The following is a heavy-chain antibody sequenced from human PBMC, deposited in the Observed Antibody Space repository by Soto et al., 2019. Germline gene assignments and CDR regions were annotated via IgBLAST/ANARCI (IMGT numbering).Heavy chain of an antibody. V-gene: IGHV3-23*01. CDR2: ISGSGGST. D-gene: IGHD1-26*01. CDR3: AKGSGPYSGSWRGGYYFDY. Sequence: PWGSLRLSCAASGFTFSSYAMSWVRQAPGKGLEWVSAISGSGGSTYYADSVKGRFTISRDNSKNTLYLQMNSLRAEDTAVYYCAKGSGPYSGSWRGGYYFDYWGQGTLVTVSS. J-gene: IGHJ4*02. CDR1: GFTFSSYA.